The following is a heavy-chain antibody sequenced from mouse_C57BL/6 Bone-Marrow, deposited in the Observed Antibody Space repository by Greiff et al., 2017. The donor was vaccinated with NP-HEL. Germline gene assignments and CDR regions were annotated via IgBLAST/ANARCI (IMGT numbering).Heavy chain of an antibody. D-gene: IGHD2-1*01. CDR2: IRHKANNPAH. CDR1: GFTFSDAW. V-gene: IGHV6-6*01. CDR3: TRGVLYGNYPFAY. J-gene: IGHJ3*01. Sequence: EVKLVESGGGLVQPGGSMELSCAASGFTFSDAWMDWVRQSPGQGLEWVAEIRHKANNPAHYYAESVKGRFTISRDDSKCSVYLKMNSLRAEDTGIYYCTRGVLYGNYPFAYWGKGTLVTVSA.